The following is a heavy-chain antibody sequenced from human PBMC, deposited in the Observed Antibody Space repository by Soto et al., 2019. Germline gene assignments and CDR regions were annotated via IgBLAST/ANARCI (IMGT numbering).Heavy chain of an antibody. J-gene: IGHJ4*02. CDR3: ARLDYDRRGYYLPGAFDY. Sequence: QLQLQESGPGLVKPSETLSLTCTVSGGSISSSSYYWGWIRQPPGKGLEWIGSIYYRGSTYYNPSLQSRVTRAVDTSKNQCSLKLSAGTAADTAVYYCARLDYDRRGYYLPGAFDYWGQGTLVTVSS. D-gene: IGHD3-22*01. CDR1: GGSISSSSYY. CDR2: IYYRGST. V-gene: IGHV4-39*01.